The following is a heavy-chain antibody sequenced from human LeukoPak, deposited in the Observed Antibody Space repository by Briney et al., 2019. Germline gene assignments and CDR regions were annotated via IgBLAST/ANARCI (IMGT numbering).Heavy chain of an antibody. J-gene: IGHJ4*02. CDR1: GYTFTGYY. Sequence: ASVKVSCKASGYTFTGYYMHWVRQAPGQGLEWMGWINPNSGGTNYAQKFQGRVTMTRDTSISTAYMELSRLRSDDTAVHYCARNLLGYCSGGSCPLPDYWGQGTLVTVSS. V-gene: IGHV1-2*02. D-gene: IGHD2-15*01. CDR2: INPNSGGT. CDR3: ARNLLGYCSGGSCPLPDY.